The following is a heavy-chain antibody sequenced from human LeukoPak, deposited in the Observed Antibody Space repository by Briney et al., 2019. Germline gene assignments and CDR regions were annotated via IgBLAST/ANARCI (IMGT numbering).Heavy chain of an antibody. J-gene: IGHJ3*02. CDR1: GYTFTGYY. CDR2: INPNSGGT. V-gene: IGHV1-2*02. CDR3: ARDYYDSSGYNPGAFDI. D-gene: IGHD3-22*01. Sequence: ASVKVSCKASGYTFTGYYMHWVRQAPGQGLEWMGWINPNSGGTNYAQKFQGRVTMTRDTSTSTAYMELSRLRSDDTAVYYCARDYYDSSGYNPGAFDIWGQGTMVTVSS.